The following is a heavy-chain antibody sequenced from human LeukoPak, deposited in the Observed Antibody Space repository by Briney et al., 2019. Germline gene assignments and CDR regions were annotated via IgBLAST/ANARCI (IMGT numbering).Heavy chain of an antibody. D-gene: IGHD6-19*01. V-gene: IGHV1-3*01. CDR1: GYTFTSYA. Sequence: ASVKVSCKASGYTFTSYAMHWVCQAPGQRLEWMGWINAGNGNTKYSQKFQGRVTITRDTSASTAYMELSSLRSEDTAVYYCASSGWYGAGSFDYWGQGTLVTVSS. J-gene: IGHJ4*02. CDR3: ASSGWYGAGSFDY. CDR2: INAGNGNT.